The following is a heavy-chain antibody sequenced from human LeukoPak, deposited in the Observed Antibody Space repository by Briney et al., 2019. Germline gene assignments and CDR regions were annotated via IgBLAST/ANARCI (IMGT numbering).Heavy chain of an antibody. D-gene: IGHD6-19*01. J-gene: IGHJ4*02. CDR3: ARGGGSGWSQGINFDY. V-gene: IGHV4-4*07. Sequence: SETLSLTCTVSGGSISSYYWSWIRQPAGKGLEWIGRIYTSGSTNYNPSLKSRVTMSVDTSKNQFSLKLSSVTAADTAVYYCARGGGSGWSQGINFDYWGQGTLVTVSS. CDR1: GGSISSYY. CDR2: IYTSGST.